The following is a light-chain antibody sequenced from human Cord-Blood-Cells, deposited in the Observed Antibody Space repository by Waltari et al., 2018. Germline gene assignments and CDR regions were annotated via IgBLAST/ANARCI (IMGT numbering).Light chain of an antibody. V-gene: IGKV1-39*01. CDR3: QQSYSTLLLT. CDR2: AAS. J-gene: IGKJ4*01. Sequence: DIQMTQSPSSLSASVGDRVTITCRASQSISSYLNWYQQKPGKAPKLLIYAASSLQSGVPSRFSGSGSGTDFTHTISSLQPEDFATYYCQQSYSTLLLTFGGGTKVEIK. CDR1: QSISSY.